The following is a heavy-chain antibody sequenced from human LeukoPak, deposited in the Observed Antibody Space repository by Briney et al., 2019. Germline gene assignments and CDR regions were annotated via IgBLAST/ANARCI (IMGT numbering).Heavy chain of an antibody. CDR2: ISWDSGSI. CDR3: AKGDYYDSSGYPMEFDP. CDR1: GFTFDDYA. D-gene: IGHD3-22*01. V-gene: IGHV3-9*01. J-gene: IGHJ5*02. Sequence: GRSLRLSCAASGFTFDDYAMHWVRQAPGKGLEGVSGISWDSGSIGCADSVKGRFTISRDNAKNSLYLQMNSLRAEDTALYYCAKGDYYDSSGYPMEFDPWGQGTLVTVSS.